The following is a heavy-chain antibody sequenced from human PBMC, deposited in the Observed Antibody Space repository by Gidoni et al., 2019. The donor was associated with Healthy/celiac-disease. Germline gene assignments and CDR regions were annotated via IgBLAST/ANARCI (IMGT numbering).Heavy chain of an antibody. J-gene: IGHJ6*02. D-gene: IGHD2-15*01. V-gene: IGHV4-59*01. CDR1: GGSFSISY. Sequence: QVQLQESGPGLVKPSETLSLTCTVSGGSFSISYWSWIRQPPGKGLEWCGYIYSSGSTNYNPALKSRVTISVDTSKNQFSLKLSSVTAADTAVYYCARDEVVVVAATEYYYYGMDVWGQGTTVTVSS. CDR2: IYSSGST. CDR3: ARDEVVVVAATEYYYYGMDV.